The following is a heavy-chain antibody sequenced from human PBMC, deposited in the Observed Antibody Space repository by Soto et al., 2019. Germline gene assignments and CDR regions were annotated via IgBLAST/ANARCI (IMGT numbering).Heavy chain of an antibody. CDR2: IYYSGST. Sequence: QVQLQESGPGLVKPSETLSLTCTVSGGSISSYYWSWIRQPPGKGLEWIGYIYYSGSTNYNPSLKSRVTTSVDTSKNQFSLKLSSVTAADTAVYYCARVACTNGVCYIHNWFDPWGQGTLVTVSS. J-gene: IGHJ5*02. V-gene: IGHV4-59*01. CDR1: GGSISSYY. D-gene: IGHD2-8*01. CDR3: ARVACTNGVCYIHNWFDP.